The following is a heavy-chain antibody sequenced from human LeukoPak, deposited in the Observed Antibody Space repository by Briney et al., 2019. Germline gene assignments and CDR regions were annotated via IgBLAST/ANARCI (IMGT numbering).Heavy chain of an antibody. Sequence: SETLSLTCTVSGGSISSYYWSWIRQPPGKGLEWIGYIYYSGSTNYNPSLKSRVTISVDTSKNQFSLKLSSVTAADTAVYYCARIYCSSISCWIDYWGQGILVTVSP. CDR2: IYYSGST. D-gene: IGHD2-2*01. CDR1: GGSISSYY. J-gene: IGHJ4*02. V-gene: IGHV4-59*08. CDR3: ARIYCSSISCWIDY.